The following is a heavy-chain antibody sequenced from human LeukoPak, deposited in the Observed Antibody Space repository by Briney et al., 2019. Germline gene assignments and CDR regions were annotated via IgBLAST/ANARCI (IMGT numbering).Heavy chain of an antibody. D-gene: IGHD3-16*02. CDR1: GFTFSSYS. J-gene: IGHJ4*02. CDR3: AEDTAVYYCARSGGTYRLKNYYFDY. Sequence: PGGSLRLSCAASGFTFSSYSMNWVRQTPGKGLEWVSSISSSSSYVYHADSLKGRFTISRDNAKNSLYLQMNSLRAEDTADSLRAEDTAVYYCARSGGTYRLKNYYFDYWGQGTLVTVSS. CDR2: ISSSSSYV. V-gene: IGHV3-21*01.